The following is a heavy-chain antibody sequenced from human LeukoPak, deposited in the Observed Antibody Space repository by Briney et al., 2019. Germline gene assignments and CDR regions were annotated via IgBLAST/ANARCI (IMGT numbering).Heavy chain of an antibody. CDR2: IYYSGNT. D-gene: IGHD3/OR15-3a*01. J-gene: IGHJ4*02. CDR1: GFTFSDHY. V-gene: IGHV4-39*01. CDR3: ARQTGSGLFILP. Sequence: GSLRLSCAASGFTFSDHYMDWIRQPPGKGLEWIGSIYYSGNTYYNASLKSQVSISIDTSKNQFSLRLTSVTAADTAVYYCARQTGSGLFILPGGQGTLVTVSS.